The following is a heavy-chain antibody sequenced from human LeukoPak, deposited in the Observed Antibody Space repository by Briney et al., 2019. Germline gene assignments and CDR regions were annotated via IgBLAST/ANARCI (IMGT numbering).Heavy chain of an antibody. Sequence: GGSLRLSCAASGFTLSSYSMIWVRQAPGKGLEWVSFISSSSSYIYYADSVKGRFTISRDNTKNSLYLQMNSLRAEDTAVYYCARGDSGYGDDWLYWGQGTLVTVSS. V-gene: IGHV3-21*01. J-gene: IGHJ4*02. D-gene: IGHD4-17*01. CDR2: ISSSSSYI. CDR3: ARGDSGYGDDWLY. CDR1: GFTLSSYS.